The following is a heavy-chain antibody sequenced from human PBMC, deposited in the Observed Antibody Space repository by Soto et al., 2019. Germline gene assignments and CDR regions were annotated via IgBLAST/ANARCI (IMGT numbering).Heavy chain of an antibody. CDR1: GGSISSGGYY. CDR3: ARDGRDSYGALI. CDR2: IYYSGST. Sequence: SETLSLTCTVSGGSISSGGYYWSWIRQHPGKGLEWIGYIYYSGSTYYNPSLKSRVTISVDTSKNQFSLKLSSVTAADTAVYYCARDGRDSYGALIWGQGTLVTVSS. V-gene: IGHV4-31*03. D-gene: IGHD5-18*01. J-gene: IGHJ4*02.